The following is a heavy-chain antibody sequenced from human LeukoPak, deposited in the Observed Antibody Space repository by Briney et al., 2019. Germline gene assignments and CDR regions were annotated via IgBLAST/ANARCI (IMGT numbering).Heavy chain of an antibody. J-gene: IGHJ4*02. CDR2: IYYSGST. CDR3: ARGVVRGVIID. D-gene: IGHD3-10*01. Sequence: SETLSLTCTVSDGSITNYDWSWVRQPPGKGLEWIGYIYYSGSTNYNPSLKSRVTISVDTSKNQFSLKLSSVTAADTAVYYCARGVVRGVIIDWGQGTLVTVSS. V-gene: IGHV4-59*08. CDR1: DGSITNYD.